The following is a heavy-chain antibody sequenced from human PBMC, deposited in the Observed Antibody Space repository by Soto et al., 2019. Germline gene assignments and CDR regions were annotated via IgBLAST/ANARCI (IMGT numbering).Heavy chain of an antibody. CDR1: GYTFTSYD. CDR2: MNPNSGNT. CDR3: ARSDGYNFNWLDS. D-gene: IGHD2-21*01. V-gene: IGHV1-8*01. J-gene: IGHJ5*01. Sequence: QVQLVQSGAEVKTPGASVKVSCKASGYTFTSYDMNWVRQAPGQGLEWMGWMNPNSGNTGYAQKFLGRLTMTRDTAISIAHMELSSLRNEDTAVYYCARSDGYNFNWLDSWGQGTLVTVSA.